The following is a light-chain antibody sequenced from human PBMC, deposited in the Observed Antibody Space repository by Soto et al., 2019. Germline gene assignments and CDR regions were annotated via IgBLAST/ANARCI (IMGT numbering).Light chain of an antibody. J-gene: IGKJ5*01. CDR1: QSVSSN. V-gene: IGKV3-20*01. CDR3: QQYGSSQT. Sequence: IEMTQSPAALSVSLGESATLSCRASQSVSSNLAWYQQKPGQAPRLLIYGASSRTTGIPDRFSGSGSGTDFTLTISRLEPEDFAVYYCQQYGSSQTFGQGTRLEIK. CDR2: GAS.